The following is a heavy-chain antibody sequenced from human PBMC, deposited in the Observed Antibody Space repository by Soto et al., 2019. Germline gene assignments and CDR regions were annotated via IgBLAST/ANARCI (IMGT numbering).Heavy chain of an antibody. D-gene: IGHD5-18*01. Sequence: PSETLSLTCTVSGGSISSYYWSWIRQPPGKGLEWIGYIYYSGSTNYNPSLKSRVTISVDTSKNQFSLKLSSVTAADTAVYYCARVPPYVGDTASRWFDTWGQGTLVTVSS. V-gene: IGHV4-59*01. CDR3: ARVPPYVGDTASRWFDT. CDR2: IYYSGST. J-gene: IGHJ5*02. CDR1: GGSISSYY.